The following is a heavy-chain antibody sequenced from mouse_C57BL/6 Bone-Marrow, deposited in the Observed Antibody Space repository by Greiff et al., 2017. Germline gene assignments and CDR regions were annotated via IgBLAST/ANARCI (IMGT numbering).Heavy chain of an antibody. CDR3: ARPCYSNYWYFDV. D-gene: IGHD2-5*01. Sequence: QVQLQQPGPELVKPGASVKMSCKASGYTFTSYWLTWVKQRPGQGLEWIGDIYPGSGSTNYNEKFKSKATLTVDTSSSTAYMQLSSLTSEDSAVYYCARPCYSNYWYFDVWGTGTTVTVSS. J-gene: IGHJ1*03. CDR1: GYTFTSYW. V-gene: IGHV1-55*01. CDR2: IYPGSGST.